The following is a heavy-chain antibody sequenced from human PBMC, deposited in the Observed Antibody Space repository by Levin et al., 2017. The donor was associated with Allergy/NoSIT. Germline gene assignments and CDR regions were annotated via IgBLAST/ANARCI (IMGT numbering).Heavy chain of an antibody. CDR1: GGSISSYY. Sequence: SETLSLTCTVSGGSISSYYWSWIRQPPGKGLEWIGYIYYSGSTNYNPSLKSRVTISVDTSKNQFSLKLSSVTAADTAVYYCARGNSSGWYEDYWGQGTLVTVSS. CDR3: ARGNSSGWYEDY. D-gene: IGHD6-19*01. V-gene: IGHV4-59*01. J-gene: IGHJ4*02. CDR2: IYYSGST.